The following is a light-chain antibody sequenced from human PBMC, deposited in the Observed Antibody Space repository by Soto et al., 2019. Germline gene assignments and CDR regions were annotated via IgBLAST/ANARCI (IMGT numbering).Light chain of an antibody. CDR1: QRIGNY. Sequence: DIPMTQSPSSLSASVGDRVTITCRASQRIGNYLNWYQQKRGKAPNLLIYAASTLQSGIASRFSGSGSGTDFTLTISSLQHEDFATYYCQHSYITPTFGQGTKVEIK. CDR2: AAS. CDR3: QHSYITPT. V-gene: IGKV1-39*01. J-gene: IGKJ1*01.